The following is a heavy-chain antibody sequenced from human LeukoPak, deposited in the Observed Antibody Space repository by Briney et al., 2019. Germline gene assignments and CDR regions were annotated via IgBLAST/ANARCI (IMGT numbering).Heavy chain of an antibody. Sequence: GGSLRLSCAASGFTFSSYSMNWVRQAPGKGLEWVSSISSSSSYIYYADSVKGRFTISRDNAKNSLYLQMNSLRAEDTAVYYCARDISPPPYFDYWGQGALVTVSS. CDR3: ARDISPPPYFDY. CDR2: ISSSSSYI. V-gene: IGHV3-21*01. CDR1: GFTFSSYS. J-gene: IGHJ4*02.